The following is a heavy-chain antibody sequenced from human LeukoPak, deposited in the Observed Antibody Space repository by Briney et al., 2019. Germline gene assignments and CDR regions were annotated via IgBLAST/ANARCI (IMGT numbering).Heavy chain of an antibody. CDR3: ARDGRVDSAVVLFDY. CDR2: INPNSGGT. J-gene: IGHJ4*02. V-gene: IGHV1-2*02. CDR1: GYTFTGYY. Sequence: ASVKVSCKASGYTFTGYYMHWVRQAPGQGLEWVGWINPNSGGTNYAQKFQGRVTMTRDTSISTAYMELRRLRSDDTAVYYCARDGRVDSAVVLFDYWGQGTLVTVSS. D-gene: IGHD5-18*01.